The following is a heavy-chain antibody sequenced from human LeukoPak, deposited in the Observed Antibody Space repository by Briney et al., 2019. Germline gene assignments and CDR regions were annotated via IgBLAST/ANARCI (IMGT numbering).Heavy chain of an antibody. CDR3: ARDTLGEGEDANYAVYYFDY. J-gene: IGHJ4*02. CDR1: GFTFSSYW. Sequence: GGSLRLSCAASGFTFSSYWMSWVRQAPGKGLEWVANIKQDGNEKYYADSVKGRFTISRDNGKNSLDLQMNSLRADDTAVYYCARDTLGEGEDANYAVYYFDYWGQGTVVTVSS. D-gene: IGHD4/OR15-4a*01. CDR2: IKQDGNEK. V-gene: IGHV3-7*01.